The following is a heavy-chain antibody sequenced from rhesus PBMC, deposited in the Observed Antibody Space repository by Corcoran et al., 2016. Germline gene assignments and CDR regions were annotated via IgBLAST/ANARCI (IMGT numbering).Heavy chain of an antibody. CDR3: ARDLGPEDNSLDV. CDR2: FSGSSGST. J-gene: IGHJ5-2*02. Sequence: QVRLQESGPGLVKPSETLSLTCAVSGGSISSNYWSWIRQPPGKGLEWIGRFSGSSGSTDYNPALKSRVTISTGTSENQFSLKLSSVSAADTAVYYCARDLGPEDNSLDVWGRGLLVTVSS. V-gene: IGHV4-173*01. CDR1: GGSISSNY. D-gene: IGHD3-34*01.